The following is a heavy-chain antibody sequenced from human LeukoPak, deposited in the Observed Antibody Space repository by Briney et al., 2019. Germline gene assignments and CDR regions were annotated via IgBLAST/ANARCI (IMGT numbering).Heavy chain of an antibody. CDR1: GGSISSGGYS. CDR2: IYHSGST. V-gene: IGHV4-30-2*01. D-gene: IGHD3-16*01. J-gene: IGHJ4*02. CDR3: ARAVWGSLDY. Sequence: PSETLSLTCAVSGGSISSGGYSWSWIRQPPGKGLEWIGYIYHSGSTYYNPPLKSRVTISVDRSKNQFSLKLSSVTAADTAVYYCARAVWGSLDYWGQGTLVTVSS.